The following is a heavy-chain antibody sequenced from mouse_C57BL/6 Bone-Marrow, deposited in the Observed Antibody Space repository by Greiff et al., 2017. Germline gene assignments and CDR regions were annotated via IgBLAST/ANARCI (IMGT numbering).Heavy chain of an antibody. D-gene: IGHD2-4*01. V-gene: IGHV5-4*01. Sequence: EVQLVESGGGLVKPGGSLKLSCAASGFTFSSYAMSWVRQTPEKRLEWVATISDGGSYTYYPDNVKGRFTISRDNAKNNLYLQMSHLKSEDTAMYYCARGIYYDYVWGKGTLVTVSA. J-gene: IGHJ3*01. CDR3: ARGIYYDYV. CDR2: ISDGGSYT. CDR1: GFTFSSYA.